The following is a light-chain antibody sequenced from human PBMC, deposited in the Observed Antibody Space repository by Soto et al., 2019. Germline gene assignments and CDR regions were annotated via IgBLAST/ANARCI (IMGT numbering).Light chain of an antibody. CDR1: SSNIGAGYD. CDR2: GNS. J-gene: IGLJ1*01. CDR3: ESYDSSLSGYV. Sequence: QSVLTQPPSVSGAPGQRVTISCTGSSSNIGAGYDVHWYQQLPGTAPKLLIYGNSNRPSGVPDRFSGSKSGTSASLAITGLQAEDVAVYYFESYDSSLSGYVFGTGTKLTVL. V-gene: IGLV1-40*01.